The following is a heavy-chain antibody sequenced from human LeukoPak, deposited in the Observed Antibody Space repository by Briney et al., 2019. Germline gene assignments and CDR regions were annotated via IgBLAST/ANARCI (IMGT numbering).Heavy chain of an antibody. V-gene: IGHV1-69*05. CDR1: GGTFSGYA. Sequence: SVKVSCKASGGTFSGYAISWVRQAPGQGLEWMGGIIPIFGTANYAQKFQGRVTITTDESTSTAYMELSSLRSEDTAVYYCARDAPYIAAAGTISWFDPWGQGTLVTVSS. CDR3: ARDAPYIAAAGTISWFDP. D-gene: IGHD6-13*01. CDR2: IIPIFGTA. J-gene: IGHJ5*02.